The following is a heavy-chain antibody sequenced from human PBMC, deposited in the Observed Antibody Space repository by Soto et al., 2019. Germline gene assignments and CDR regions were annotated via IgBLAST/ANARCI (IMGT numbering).Heavy chain of an antibody. CDR2: IIPIFGTT. Sequence: QVQLVQSGAEVKKPGSSVKVSCKASGGTFSSSAISWLRQAPGQGLEWMGEIIPIFGTTKYAQKFQGRVTITADESTRIAYMELSSLESEDTAMYDCAREGHSNDGSGSNTDWYFALWGRGTLVTVSS. CDR3: AREGHSNDGSGSNTDWYFAL. V-gene: IGHV1-69*12. D-gene: IGHD3-22*01. CDR1: GGTFSSSA. J-gene: IGHJ2*01.